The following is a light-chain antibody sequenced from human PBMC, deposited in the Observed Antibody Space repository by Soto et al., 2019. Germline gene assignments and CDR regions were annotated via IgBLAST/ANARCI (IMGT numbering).Light chain of an antibody. CDR3: QQYYSVLQLT. V-gene: IGKV4-1*01. CDR2: WAF. J-gene: IGKJ4*01. Sequence: DIVMTQSPDSLAVSLGERATINCKSSQSLFYTSNNKNYLAWYQQKAGQSPKLLIYWAFTRESGVPDRFSGSGSGTDFTLTISSLQAEDVAVYYCQQYYSVLQLTFGGGTKVEIK. CDR1: QSLFYTSNNKNY.